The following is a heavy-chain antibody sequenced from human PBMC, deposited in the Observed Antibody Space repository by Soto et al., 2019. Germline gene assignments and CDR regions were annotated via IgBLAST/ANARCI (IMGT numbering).Heavy chain of an antibody. D-gene: IGHD3-16*02. Sequence: SETLSLTCTVSGGSISSGGYYWSWIRQHPGKGLEWIGYIYYSGSTYYNPSLKSRVTISVDTSKNQFSLKLSSVTAADTAVYYCASRGGSAQNRYDPSGQGTLVTVSS. V-gene: IGHV4-31*03. J-gene: IGHJ5*02. CDR3: ASRGGSAQNRYDP. CDR2: IYYSGST. CDR1: GGSISSGGYY.